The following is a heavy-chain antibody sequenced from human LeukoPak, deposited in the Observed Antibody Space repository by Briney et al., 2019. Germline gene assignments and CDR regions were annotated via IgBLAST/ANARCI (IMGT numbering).Heavy chain of an antibody. Sequence: PSETLSLTCAVYGGSFSGYYWTWIRQAPGKGLEWIGEINPSGRISYNPSLKSRLTISVDASKNQFSLNLRSLTAADTAVYYCARGRQEVSMIVVVMTAVSYYLDVWGRGTTVTVS. V-gene: IGHV4-34*01. D-gene: IGHD3-22*01. J-gene: IGHJ6*03. CDR2: INPSGRI. CDR1: GGSFSGYY. CDR3: ARGRQEVSMIVVVMTAVSYYLDV.